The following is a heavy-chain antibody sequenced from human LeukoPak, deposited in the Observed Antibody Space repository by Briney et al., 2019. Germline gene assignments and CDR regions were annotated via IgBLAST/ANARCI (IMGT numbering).Heavy chain of an antibody. CDR3: ARLTAARYYYYYYYMDV. V-gene: IGHV4-4*09. CDR1: GGSISSYY. Sequence: SETLSLTCTVSGGSISSYYWSWIRQPPGKGLEWIWYIYTSGSTNYNPSLKSRVTISVDTSKNQFSLKLSSVTAADTAVYYCARLTAARYYYYYYYMDVWGKGTTVTVSS. D-gene: IGHD6-6*01. CDR2: IYTSGST. J-gene: IGHJ6*03.